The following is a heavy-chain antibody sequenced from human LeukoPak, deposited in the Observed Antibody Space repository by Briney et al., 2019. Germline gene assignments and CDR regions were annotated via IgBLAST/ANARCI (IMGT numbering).Heavy chain of an antibody. J-gene: IGHJ4*02. CDR3: ARRPAAAGNDY. CDR2: IYYSGST. CDR1: GGSISSYY. Sequence: PSETLSLTCTVSGGSISSYYWSWIRQPPGKGLEWIGYIYYSGSTNYNPSLKSRVTISVDTSKNQFSLKLSSVTAADTAVYYCARRPAAAGNDYWGQGTLVTVSS. D-gene: IGHD6-13*01. V-gene: IGHV4-59*01.